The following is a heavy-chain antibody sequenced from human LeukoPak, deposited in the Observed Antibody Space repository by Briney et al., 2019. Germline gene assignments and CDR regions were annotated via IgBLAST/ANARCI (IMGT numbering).Heavy chain of an antibody. D-gene: IGHD3-9*01. CDR1: GFAFSSYA. Sequence: GSLRLSCAASGFAFSSYAMSWVRQAPGKGLEWIGEINHSGSTNYNPSLKSRVTISVDTSKNQFSLKLSSVTAADTAVYYCASRYYDILSTSPRFDYWGQGTLVTVSS. V-gene: IGHV4-34*01. J-gene: IGHJ4*02. CDR3: ASRYYDILSTSPRFDY. CDR2: INHSGST.